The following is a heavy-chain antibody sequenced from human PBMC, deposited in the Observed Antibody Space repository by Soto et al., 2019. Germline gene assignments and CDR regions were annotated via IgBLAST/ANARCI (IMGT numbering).Heavy chain of an antibody. D-gene: IGHD3-22*01. J-gene: IGHJ6*02. CDR3: ARDQIDYYDSSGYSLDYYYYGMDV. CDR1: GYTFTSYG. V-gene: IGHV1-18*01. CDR2: ISAYNGNT. Sequence: ASVKVSCKASGYTFTSYGISWVRQAPGQGLEWMGWISAYNGNTNYAQKLQGRVTMTTDTSTSTAYMELRSLRSDDTAVYYCARDQIDYYDSSGYSLDYYYYGMDVWGQGTRVTVSS.